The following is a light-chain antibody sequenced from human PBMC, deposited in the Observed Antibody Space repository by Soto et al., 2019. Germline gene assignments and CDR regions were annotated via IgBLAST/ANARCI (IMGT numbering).Light chain of an antibody. Sequence: DIQMTQSPSTPSASVGDRVTITCRASQSISNRLAWYQQKPGKAPKVVIYDASSLESGVPSRFSGSGSGTEFTLTISSLQPDDFATYYCQHYNSYSEAFGQGTKVDIK. J-gene: IGKJ1*01. V-gene: IGKV1-5*01. CDR2: DAS. CDR3: QHYNSYSEA. CDR1: QSISNR.